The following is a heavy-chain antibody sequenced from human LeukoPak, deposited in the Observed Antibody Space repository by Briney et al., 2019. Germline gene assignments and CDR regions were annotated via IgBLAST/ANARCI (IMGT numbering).Heavy chain of an antibody. D-gene: IGHD5-12*01. V-gene: IGHV3-74*03. CDR1: GFTFSSYW. CDR2: INSDGSST. CDR3: AREGRVSGYDFDC. J-gene: IGHJ4*02. Sequence: GGSLRLSCAASGFTFSSYWMHWVRQAPGKGLVWVSRINSDGSSTTYADSVKGRFTISRDSAKNTLYLQMDSLRVEDTAVYYCAREGRVSGYDFDCWGQGTLVTVSS.